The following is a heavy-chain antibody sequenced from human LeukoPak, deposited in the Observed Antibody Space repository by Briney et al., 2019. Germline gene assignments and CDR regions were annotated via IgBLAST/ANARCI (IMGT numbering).Heavy chain of an antibody. J-gene: IGHJ5*02. CDR1: GFTFSNAW. V-gene: IGHV3-7*01. Sequence: GGSLRLSCAASGFTFSNAWMNWVRQAPGKGLEWVASISEGENEKYYVDSVKGRFTISRDNGKNSLYLQINNLRAEDTAVYFCARDFTGWELPNRFDPWGQGTLVTVSS. CDR3: ARDFTGWELPNRFDP. D-gene: IGHD1-26*01. CDR2: ISEGENEK.